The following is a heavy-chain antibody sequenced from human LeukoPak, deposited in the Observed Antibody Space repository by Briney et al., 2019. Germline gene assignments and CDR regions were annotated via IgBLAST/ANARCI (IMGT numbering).Heavy chain of an antibody. CDR1: GGSISSGGYY. CDR2: IYYSGST. J-gene: IGHJ5*02. Sequence: SQTLSLTCTVSGGSISSGGYYWSWIRQHPGKGLEWIGYIYYSGSTYYNPSLKSRVTTSVDTSKNQFSLKLSSVTAADTAVYYCGRAYGRGSIWFDPWGQGTLVTVSS. D-gene: IGHD3-10*01. V-gene: IGHV4-31*03. CDR3: GRAYGRGSIWFDP.